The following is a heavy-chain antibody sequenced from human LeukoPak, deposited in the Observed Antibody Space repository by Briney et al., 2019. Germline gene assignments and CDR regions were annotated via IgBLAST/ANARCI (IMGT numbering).Heavy chain of an antibody. Sequence: SETLSLTCAVYGGSFSGYYWSWIRQPPGRGLEWIGEINHSGSTNYNPSLKSRVTISVDTSKNQFSLKLSSVTAADTAVYYCAELGITMIGGVWGKGTTVTISS. CDR3: AELGITMIGGV. J-gene: IGHJ6*04. CDR2: INHSGST. D-gene: IGHD3-10*02. CDR1: GGSFSGYY. V-gene: IGHV4-34*01.